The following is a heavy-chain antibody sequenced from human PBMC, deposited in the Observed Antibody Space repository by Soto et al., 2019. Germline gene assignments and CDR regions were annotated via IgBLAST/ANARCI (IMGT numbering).Heavy chain of an antibody. CDR2: ISYDGSNK. D-gene: IGHD4-17*01. Sequence: AGGSLRLSCAASGFTFSSYGMHWVRQAPGKGLEWVAVISYDGSNKYYADSVKGRFTISRDNSKNTLYLQMNSLRAEDTAVYYCAKDRPDYGGNSVFDYWGQGTLVTVSS. CDR1: GFTFSSYG. V-gene: IGHV3-30*18. J-gene: IGHJ4*02. CDR3: AKDRPDYGGNSVFDY.